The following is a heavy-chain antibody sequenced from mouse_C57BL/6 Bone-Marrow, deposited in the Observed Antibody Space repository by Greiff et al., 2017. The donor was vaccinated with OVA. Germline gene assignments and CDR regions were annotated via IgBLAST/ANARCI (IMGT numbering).Heavy chain of an antibody. D-gene: IGHD1-1*01. Sequence: EVQRVESGGGLVKPGGSLKLSCAASGFTFSSYAMSWVRQTPEKRLEWVATISDGGSYTYYPDNVKGRFTISRDNAKNNLYLQMSHLKSEDTAMYYCARLLRLLFDYWGQGTTLTVSS. V-gene: IGHV5-4*01. J-gene: IGHJ2*01. CDR3: ARLLRLLFDY. CDR2: ISDGGSYT. CDR1: GFTFSSYA.